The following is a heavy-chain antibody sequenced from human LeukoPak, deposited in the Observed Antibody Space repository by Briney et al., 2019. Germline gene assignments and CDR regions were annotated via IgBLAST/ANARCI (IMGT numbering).Heavy chain of an antibody. J-gene: IGHJ3*02. CDR1: GFTFSSYA. CDR3: ARESVSATDAFDI. CDR2: ISYDGSNK. Sequence: PGGSLRLSCAASGFTFSSYAMNWVRQAPGKGLEWVALISYDGSNKYYADSVKGRFTISRDNSQNTLYPQMNILRPEDTAVYYCARESVSATDAFDIWGQGTMVTVSS. D-gene: IGHD6-19*01. V-gene: IGHV3-30*04.